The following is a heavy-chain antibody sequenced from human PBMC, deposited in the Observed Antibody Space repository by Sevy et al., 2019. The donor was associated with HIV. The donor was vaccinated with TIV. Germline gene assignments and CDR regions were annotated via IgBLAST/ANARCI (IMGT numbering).Heavy chain of an antibody. Sequence: GGSLRLSCAASGFTFSDYSMHWVRQAPGKGLEWVAVISYDGRNYKYNVDSVKGRFTISRDNSKNTLFLQMNSLRAEDTAIYYCARDRGEILRSAIVYWGQGTLVTVSS. CDR3: ARDRGEILRSAIVY. V-gene: IGHV3-30*14. CDR1: GFTFSDYS. CDR2: ISYDGRNYK. D-gene: IGHD3-16*01. J-gene: IGHJ4*02.